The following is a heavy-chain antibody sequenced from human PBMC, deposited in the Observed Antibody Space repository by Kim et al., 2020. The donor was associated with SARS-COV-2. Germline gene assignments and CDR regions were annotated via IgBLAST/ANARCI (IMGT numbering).Heavy chain of an antibody. J-gene: IGHJ6*02. CDR2: IYYSGST. V-gene: IGHV4-59*01. D-gene: IGHD3-10*01. CDR1: GGSISSYY. Sequence: SETLSLTCTVSGGSISSYYWSWIRQPPGKGLEWIGYIYYSGSTNYNPSLKSRVTISVDTSKNQFSLKLSSVTAADTAVYYCARGAYYYGSGSYYSYYYYGMDVWGQGTTVTVSS. CDR3: ARGAYYYGSGSYYSYYYYGMDV.